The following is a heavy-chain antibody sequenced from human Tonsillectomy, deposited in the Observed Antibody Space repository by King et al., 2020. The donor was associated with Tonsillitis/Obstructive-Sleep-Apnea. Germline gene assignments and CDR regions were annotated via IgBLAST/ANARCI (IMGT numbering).Heavy chain of an antibody. Sequence: VQLVESGGGLFQPGGSLRLSCTASGFTFTNYWMHWVRHAPGKGLEWVARIDGDGSSTKYADSVKGRFTISRDNAKNTMSLQMNSLRAEDTALYYCARSPMWSGGGCTDFYNSSYLDVWGNGTTVAVSS. D-gene: IGHD2-15*01. CDR3: ARSPMWSGGGCTDFYNSSYLDV. J-gene: IGHJ6*03. CDR1: GFTFTNYW. CDR2: IDGDGSST. V-gene: IGHV3-74*01.